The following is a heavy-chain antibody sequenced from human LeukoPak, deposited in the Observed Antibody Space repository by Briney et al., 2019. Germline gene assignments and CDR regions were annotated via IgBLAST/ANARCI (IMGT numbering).Heavy chain of an antibody. V-gene: IGHV3-9*03. CDR1: GFTFDDYA. Sequence: QPGGSLRLSCAASGFTFDDYAMHWVRQAPGKGLEWVSGISWNSGSIGYADSVKGRFTISRDNAKNSLYLQMNSLRAEDMALYYCAKDDCSSTSCQIDYWGQGTLVTVSS. CDR2: ISWNSGSI. D-gene: IGHD2-2*01. CDR3: AKDDCSSTSCQIDY. J-gene: IGHJ4*02.